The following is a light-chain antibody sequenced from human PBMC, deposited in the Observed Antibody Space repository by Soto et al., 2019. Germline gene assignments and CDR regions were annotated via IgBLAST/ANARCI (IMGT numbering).Light chain of an antibody. V-gene: IGKV3-11*01. J-gene: IGKJ1*01. CDR2: DAS. CDR3: QQGSNWPRT. CDR1: QSVGSY. Sequence: EIVLTQSPATLSLSPGERATLSCRASQSVGSYLAWYQQKPGQAPRLLIYDASNRATGIPARFSGSGSGTAFPLPISSRGLKVFAFYYCQQGSNWPRTFGQGTKVKSK.